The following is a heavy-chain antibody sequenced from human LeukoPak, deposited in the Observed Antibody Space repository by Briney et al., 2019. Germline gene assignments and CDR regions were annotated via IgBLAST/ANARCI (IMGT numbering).Heavy chain of an antibody. CDR1: GGSISSGGYY. CDR3: ARSSDSSGSNPYYYGMDV. J-gene: IGHJ6*02. CDR2: IYYSGST. Sequence: SETLSLTCTVSGGSISSGGYYWSWIRQHPGKGLEWIGYIYYSGSTNYNPSLKSRVTISVDTSKNQFSLKLSSVTAADTAVYYCARSSDSSGSNPYYYGMDVWGQGTTVTVSS. V-gene: IGHV4-61*08. D-gene: IGHD3-22*01.